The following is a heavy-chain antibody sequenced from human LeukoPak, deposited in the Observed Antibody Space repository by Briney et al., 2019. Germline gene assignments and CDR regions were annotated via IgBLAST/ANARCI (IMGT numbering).Heavy chain of an antibody. V-gene: IGHV4-38-2*01. CDR2: IYHSGST. CDR1: GYSISSGYY. CDR3: ARGPQWELLE. D-gene: IGHD1-26*01. Sequence: SETLSLTCAVSGYSISSGYYWGWIRQPPGKGLEWIGSIYHSGSTYYNPSLKSRVTISVDTSKNQFSLKLSSVTAADTAVYYCARGPQWELLEWGQGTLVTVSS. J-gene: IGHJ4*02.